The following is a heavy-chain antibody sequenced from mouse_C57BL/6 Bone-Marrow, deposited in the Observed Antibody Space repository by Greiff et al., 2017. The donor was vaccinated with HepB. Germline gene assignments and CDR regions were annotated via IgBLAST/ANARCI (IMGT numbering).Heavy chain of an antibody. V-gene: IGHV5-4*01. J-gene: IGHJ4*01. CDR1: GFTFSSYA. CDR2: ISDGGSYT. D-gene: IGHD1-1*01. CDR3: ARDYYYGSSHYAMDY. Sequence: DVKLVESGGGLVKPGGSLKLSCAASGFTFSSYAMSWVRQTPEKRLEWVATISDGGSYTYYPDNVKGRFTISRDNAKNNLYLQMSHLKSEDTAMYYCARDYYYGSSHYAMDYWGQGTSVTVSS.